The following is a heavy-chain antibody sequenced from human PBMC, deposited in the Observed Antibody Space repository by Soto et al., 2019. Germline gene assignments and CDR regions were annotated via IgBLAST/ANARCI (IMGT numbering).Heavy chain of an antibody. CDR1: GFTFSRHA. D-gene: IGHD3-10*01. CDR2: ISNDGATK. Sequence: QVQLVESGGGVVQPGESLRVSSSASGFTFSRHALHWVRQAPGKGLEWLAVISNDGATKYYADSVRGRFTISRDNSKNTVSLQMHSLSSEDTAVYYWARAFLSPGSPENGFDLWGQGTMVTVSS. V-gene: IGHV3-30-3*01. CDR3: ARAFLSPGSPENGFDL. J-gene: IGHJ3*01.